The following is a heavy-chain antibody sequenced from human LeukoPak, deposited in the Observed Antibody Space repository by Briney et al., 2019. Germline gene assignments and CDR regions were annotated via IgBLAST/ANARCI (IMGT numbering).Heavy chain of an antibody. J-gene: IGHJ4*02. V-gene: IGHV5-51*01. CDR3: ARQNPRYCSGGSCDDFDY. D-gene: IGHD2-15*01. CDR1: GYSFTSYW. Sequence: GESLKIPCKGSGYSFTSYWIGWVRQMPGKGLEWMGIIYPGDSDTRYSPSFQGQVTISADKSISTAYLQWSSLKASDTAMYYCARQNPRYCSGGSCDDFDYWGQGTLVTVSS. CDR2: IYPGDSDT.